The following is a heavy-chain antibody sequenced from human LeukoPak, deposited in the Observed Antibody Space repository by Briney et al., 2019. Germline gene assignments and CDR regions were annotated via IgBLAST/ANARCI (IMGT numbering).Heavy chain of an antibody. J-gene: IGHJ5*02. CDR3: AKGQTRPDVPHFDP. CDR2: INTDGSST. V-gene: IGHV3-74*01. D-gene: IGHD2-2*01. CDR1: GFTFSTYW. Sequence: GGSLRLSCAASGFTFSTYWMHWVRHAPGKGLVWVSRINTDGSSTSYADSVKGRFTISRDNSKNTLYLQMNSLRAEDTAVYYCAKGQTRPDVPHFDPWGQGTLVTVSS.